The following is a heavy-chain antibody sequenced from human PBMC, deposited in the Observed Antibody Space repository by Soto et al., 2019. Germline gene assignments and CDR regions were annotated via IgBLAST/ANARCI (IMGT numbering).Heavy chain of an antibody. Sequence: GESLKISCKGSGYSFTSYWIGWVRQMPGKGLEWMGIIYPGDSDTRYSPSFQGQVTISADKSISTAYLQWSSLKASDTAMYYCARPGIAARQENYYYGMDVWGQGTTVTVSS. CDR3: ARPGIAARQENYYYGMDV. D-gene: IGHD6-6*01. J-gene: IGHJ6*02. CDR2: IYPGDSDT. V-gene: IGHV5-51*01. CDR1: GYSFTSYW.